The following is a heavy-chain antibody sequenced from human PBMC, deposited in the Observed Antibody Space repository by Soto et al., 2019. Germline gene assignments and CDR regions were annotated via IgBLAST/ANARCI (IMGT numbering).Heavy chain of an antibody. D-gene: IGHD2-8*02. CDR3: AATGGNYFGLDV. V-gene: IGHV1-18*01. J-gene: IGHJ6*02. CDR1: DNTFTHYG. Sequence: GASVKVSCKSSDNTFTHYGINWVRQAPGQGLEWMGWISGYNGNTKYAQKFQDRVTMTADTSTRTAFMEVRSLTSDDTGVYFCAATGGNYFGLDVWGQGTTVTV. CDR2: ISGYNGNT.